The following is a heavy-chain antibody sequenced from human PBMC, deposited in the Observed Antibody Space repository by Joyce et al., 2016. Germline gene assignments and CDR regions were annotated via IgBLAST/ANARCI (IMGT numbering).Heavy chain of an antibody. CDR3: ARHRGGGNFVPFDY. D-gene: IGHD4-23*01. CDR1: GYTFVNYW. V-gene: IGHV5-10-1*03. CDR2: IDPNDSGT. J-gene: IGHJ4*02. Sequence: EDHLVQSGAEMKKPGESLRISCMVSGYTFVNYWISWVRQMPGKGLEWWGRIDPNDSGTDYSPSFQGHVTISADKSISTAYLQWSSLKASDTAIYYCARHRGGGNFVPFDYWGQGTLVTVSS.